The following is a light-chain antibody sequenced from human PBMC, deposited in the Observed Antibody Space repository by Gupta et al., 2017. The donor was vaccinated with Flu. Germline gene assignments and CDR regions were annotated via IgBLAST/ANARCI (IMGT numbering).Light chain of an antibody. V-gene: IGLV1-44*01. J-gene: IGLJ2*01. CDR1: SSSIGSNT. CDR3: ASWDDSLSGQVV. CDR2: VNN. Sequence: QSGLTQPPSASGTPGQRVSISCSGSSSSIGSNTVNWYQHLPGTAPKLLIYVNNQRPSGVPARCSGSKSGISASLAISGLQAEEEADYYCASWDDSLSGQVVFGGGTKLTVL.